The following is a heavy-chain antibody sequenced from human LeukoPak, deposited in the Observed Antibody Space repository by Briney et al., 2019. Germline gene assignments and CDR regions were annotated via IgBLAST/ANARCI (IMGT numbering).Heavy chain of an antibody. V-gene: IGHV4-31*03. CDR3: ARMYSSSWYSDY. CDR1: GGSISSGGYY. J-gene: IGHJ4*02. CDR2: IYYSGST. Sequence: SQTLSLTCTVSGGSISSGGYYWSWIRQHPGKGLEWIGYIYYSGSTYYNPSLKSRVTTSVDTSKNQFSLKLSSVTAADTAVYYCARMYSSSWYSDYWGQGTLVTVSS. D-gene: IGHD6-13*01.